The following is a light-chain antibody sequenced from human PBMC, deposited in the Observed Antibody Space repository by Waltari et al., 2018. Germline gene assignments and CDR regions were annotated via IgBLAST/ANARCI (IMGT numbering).Light chain of an antibody. J-gene: IGKJ1*01. CDR1: QSVSSN. V-gene: IGKV3D-15*03. CDR3: QQYNNWPPWT. CDR2: GAS. Sequence: EIVMTQSPATLSVSPGERATLSCRASQSVSSNVAWYQQKPGQAPRLLSYGASIRATGIPARFSGSGSGTEFTLTISILQSEDFAVYYCQQYNNWPPWTFGQGTKVEIK.